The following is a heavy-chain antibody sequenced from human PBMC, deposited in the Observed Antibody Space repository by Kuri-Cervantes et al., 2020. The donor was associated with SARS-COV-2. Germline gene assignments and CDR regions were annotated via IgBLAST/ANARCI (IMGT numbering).Heavy chain of an antibody. J-gene: IGHJ5*02. CDR1: GYTLTELS. Sequence: ASVKVSCKVSGYTLTELSMHWVRQAPGKGLEWMGGFDPEDGKTIYAQKFQGRVTMTEDTSTDTAYMELSSLRSEDTAVYYCATVSYCSGGSCYGGWFDPWGQGTLVTVSS. CDR2: FDPEDGKT. CDR3: ATVSYCSGGSCYGGWFDP. D-gene: IGHD2-15*01. V-gene: IGHV1-24*01.